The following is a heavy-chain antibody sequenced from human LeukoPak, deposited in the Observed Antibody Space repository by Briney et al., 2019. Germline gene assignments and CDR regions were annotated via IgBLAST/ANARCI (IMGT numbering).Heavy chain of an antibody. CDR3: ARRSPLIVVAPNAFDI. J-gene: IGHJ3*02. CDR2: IYYSGST. CDR1: GGSISSSSYY. D-gene: IGHD3-22*01. Sequence: SETLSLTCTVSGGSISSSSYYWGCIRQPPGKGLEWIGSIYYSGSTYYNPPLKSRVTISVDTSKNQFSLKLSSVTAADTAVYYCARRSPLIVVAPNAFDIWGQGTMVTVSS. V-gene: IGHV4-39*07.